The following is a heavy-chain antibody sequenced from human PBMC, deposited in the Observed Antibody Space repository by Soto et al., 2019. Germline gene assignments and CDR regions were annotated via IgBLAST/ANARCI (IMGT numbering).Heavy chain of an antibody. V-gene: IGHV3-23*01. CDR3: AKERRRGSHAAGMDV. CDR1: GFTFSHYA. J-gene: IGHJ6*02. CDR2: IAADGGST. D-gene: IGHD3-16*01. Sequence: GGSLRLSCAASGFTFSHYAMSWVRQAPGKGLEWVSTIAADGGSTYYGDSVKGRFSISRDNSKNTLFLQLNSLRAEDTAVYYCAKERRRGSHAAGMDVWGQGTTVTVSS.